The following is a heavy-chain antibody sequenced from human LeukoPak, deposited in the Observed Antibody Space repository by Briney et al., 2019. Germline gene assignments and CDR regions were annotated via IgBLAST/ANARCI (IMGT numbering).Heavy chain of an antibody. J-gene: IGHJ4*02. CDR3: ARHDSSGLPFDY. D-gene: IGHD3-22*01. Sequence: SETLSLTCTVSGGSISSYYWSWIRQPPGKGLEWIGYIYYSGSTNYNPSLKSRVTISVDTSKNQFSLKLSSVTAADTAVYYCARHDSSGLPFDYWGQGTLVTVSS. CDR2: IYYSGST. CDR1: GGSISSYY. V-gene: IGHV4-59*08.